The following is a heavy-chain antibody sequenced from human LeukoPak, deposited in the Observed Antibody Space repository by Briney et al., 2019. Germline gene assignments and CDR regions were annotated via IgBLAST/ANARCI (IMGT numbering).Heavy chain of an antibody. V-gene: IGHV1-69*13. Sequence: SVKVSCKASGGTFSSYAISWVRQAPGQGLEWMGGIIPIFGTANYAQKFQGRVTITADESTGTAYMELSSLRSEDTAVYYCARDSLSSSWNGKYDYWGQGTLVTVSS. CDR2: IIPIFGTA. J-gene: IGHJ4*02. CDR3: ARDSLSSSWNGKYDY. CDR1: GGTFSSYA. D-gene: IGHD6-13*01.